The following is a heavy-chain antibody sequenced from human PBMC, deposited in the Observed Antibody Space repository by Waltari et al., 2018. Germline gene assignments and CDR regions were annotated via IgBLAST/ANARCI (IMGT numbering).Heavy chain of an antibody. CDR3: AVFVDITTRDAFDV. V-gene: IGHV3-21*01. CDR1: GFTFINYA. CDR2: ISTGSRHI. J-gene: IGHJ3*01. D-gene: IGHD1-20*01. Sequence: EVQLVESGGGLIKPGESLRLSCAASGFTFINYAMNWVRQAPGKGLEWVASISTGSRHIFYADSAKGRFTISRDNAKDSLYLDMDSLRAEDTALYYCAVFVDITTRDAFDVWGQGTMVTVSS.